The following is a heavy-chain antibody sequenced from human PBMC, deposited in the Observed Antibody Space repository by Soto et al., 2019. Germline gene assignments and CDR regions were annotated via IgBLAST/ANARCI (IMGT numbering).Heavy chain of an antibody. CDR3: AREGKAAVAGTGFDP. CDR1: GFNFSSHS. CDR2: ISSSSSYI. Sequence: PGGSLRLSCGASGFNFSSHSMNWVRQAPGKGLEWVSYISSSSSYIYYADSVKGRFTISRDNAKNSLYLQMNSLRAEDTAVYYCAREGKAAVAGTGFDPWGQGTLVTVSS. V-gene: IGHV3-21*01. J-gene: IGHJ5*02. D-gene: IGHD6-19*01.